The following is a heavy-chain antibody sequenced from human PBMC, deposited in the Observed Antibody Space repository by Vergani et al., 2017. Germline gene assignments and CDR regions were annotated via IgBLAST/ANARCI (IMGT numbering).Heavy chain of an antibody. J-gene: IGHJ4*02. CDR1: GGSFSGYY. Sequence: QVQLQQWGAGLLKPSETLSLTCAVYGGSFSGYYWSWIRQPPGKGLEWIGEINYSGSTNYNPSLKSRVTISVDTSKNQFSLKLSSVTAADTAVYYCAGGFGYGSGSYRPWLYWGQGTLVTVSS. D-gene: IGHD3-10*01. CDR3: AGGFGYGSGSYRPWLY. CDR2: INYSGST. V-gene: IGHV4-34*01.